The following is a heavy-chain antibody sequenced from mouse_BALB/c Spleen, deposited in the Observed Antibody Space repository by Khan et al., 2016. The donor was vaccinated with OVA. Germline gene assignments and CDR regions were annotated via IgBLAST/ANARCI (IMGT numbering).Heavy chain of an antibody. CDR1: GYTFTDFT. CDR3: TRGVEGNRFAY. Sequence: VQLQQSGAELVRPGVSVTISCKGSGYTFTDFTMHWVKQSHAMSLEWIGVISTYYGDATYNQKFKDKATMTVDKSSSTAYMELARLTSEDSAIYYGTRGVEGNRFAYWGQGTLVTGSA. J-gene: IGHJ3*01. CDR2: ISTYYGDA. D-gene: IGHD1-1*02. V-gene: IGHV1S137*01.